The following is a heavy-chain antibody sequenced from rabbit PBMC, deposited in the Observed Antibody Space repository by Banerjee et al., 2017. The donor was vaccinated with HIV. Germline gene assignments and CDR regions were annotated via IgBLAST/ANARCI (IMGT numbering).Heavy chain of an antibody. D-gene: IGHD6-1*01. CDR3: ARGYAGYGFPWSL. CDR1: GFSFSSSYW. Sequence: QSLEESGGDLVKPGASLTLTCTASGFSFSSSYWLCWVRQAPGKGLEWIACIYGGSGGSTNYATWAKGRFTISKTSSTTVTLQMTSLTAADTATYFCARGYAGYGFPWSLWGPGTLVTVS. V-gene: IGHV1S40*01. CDR2: IYGGSGGST. J-gene: IGHJ4*01.